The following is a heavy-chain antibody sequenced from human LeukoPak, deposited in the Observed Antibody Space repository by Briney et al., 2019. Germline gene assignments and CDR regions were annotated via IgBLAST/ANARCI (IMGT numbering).Heavy chain of an antibody. V-gene: IGHV4-34*01. CDR1: GGSFSGYY. Sequence: SETLSLTCAVYGGSFSGYYWSWIRQPPGKGLEWIGEINHSGSTNHNPSLKSRVTISVDTSKNQFSLKLSSVTAADTAVYYCARGQARRFDYWGQGTLVTVSS. D-gene: IGHD6-6*01. J-gene: IGHJ4*02. CDR3: ARGQARRFDY. CDR2: INHSGST.